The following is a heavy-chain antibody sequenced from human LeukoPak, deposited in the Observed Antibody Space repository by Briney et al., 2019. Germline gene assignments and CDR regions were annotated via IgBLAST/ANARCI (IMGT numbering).Heavy chain of an antibody. CDR1: GFRVSSNR. CDR2: IYTGDVT. D-gene: IGHD3-22*01. CDR3: ARERDYDTYIDY. Sequence: GGSLRLSCAVSGFRVSSNRMTWVRQAPGKGLEWVSLIYTGDVTYYADSVKGRFTISTDNSKNILYLQMDSLTAEDTALYYCARERDYDTYIDYWGKGTLVTVSS. J-gene: IGHJ4*02. V-gene: IGHV3-53*01.